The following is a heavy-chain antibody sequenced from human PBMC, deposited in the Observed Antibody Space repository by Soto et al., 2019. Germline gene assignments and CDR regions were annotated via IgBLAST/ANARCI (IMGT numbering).Heavy chain of an antibody. V-gene: IGHV3-23*01. D-gene: IGHD1-26*01. J-gene: IGHJ4*02. CDR1: RFTFTSYA. CDR3: AKDVEGGSLFRGAFDY. Sequence: GGSLRLSCVASRFTFTSYAMSRVRQAPGKGLEWVAAISASGGATIHADSVKGRLTISRDNSKNTLYLQMNSLRAEDTAVYYCAKDVEGGSLFRGAFDYWGQGTQVTVS. CDR2: ISASGGAT.